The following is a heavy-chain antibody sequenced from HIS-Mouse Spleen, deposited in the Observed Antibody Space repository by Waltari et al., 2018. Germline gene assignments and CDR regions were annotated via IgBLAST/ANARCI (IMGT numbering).Heavy chain of an antibody. J-gene: IGHJ4*02. D-gene: IGHD3-10*01. V-gene: IGHV3-30-3*01. CDR1: GFTFGSYA. Sequence: QVQLVESGGGVVQPGGSLSLSCAASGFTFGSYAMHWVRQAPGKGLEWVAVISYDGSNKYYADSVKGRFTISRDNSKNTLYLQMNSLRAEDTAVYYCARVTGGGYWGQGTLVTVSS. CDR3: ARVTGGGY. CDR2: ISYDGSNK.